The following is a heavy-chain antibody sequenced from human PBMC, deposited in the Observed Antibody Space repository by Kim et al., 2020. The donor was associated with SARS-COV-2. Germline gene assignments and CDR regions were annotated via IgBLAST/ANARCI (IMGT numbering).Heavy chain of an antibody. CDR3: ARVLHDYGDYVADY. V-gene: IGHV3-11*01. Sequence: ADAVKGRFTLPRDNAKTSLYLKMKSLRAEDTAVYYCARVLHDYGDYVADYWGQGTLVTVSS. D-gene: IGHD4-17*01. J-gene: IGHJ4*02.